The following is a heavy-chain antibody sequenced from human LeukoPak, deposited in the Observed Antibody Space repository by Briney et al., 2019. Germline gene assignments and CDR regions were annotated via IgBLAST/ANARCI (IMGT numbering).Heavy chain of an antibody. Sequence: GGSLRLSCAASGFTLSTYAMSWVRQAPGKGLEWVSAIGDTTYYADSVKGRFTISRDNSKNTLYLQMNNLRAEDAAIYYCAKAYAFVGANYFDYWGQGTLVTVSS. CDR2: IGDTT. V-gene: IGHV3-23*01. CDR1: GFTLSTYA. CDR3: AKAYAFVGANYFDY. D-gene: IGHD1-26*01. J-gene: IGHJ4*02.